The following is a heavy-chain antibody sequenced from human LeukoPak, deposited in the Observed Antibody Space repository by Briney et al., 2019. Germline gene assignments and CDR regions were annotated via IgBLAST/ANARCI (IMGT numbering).Heavy chain of an antibody. J-gene: IGHJ5*02. CDR3: ARRQYCSSTSCYKGWFDP. V-gene: IGHV4-39*01. Sequence: SETLSLTCTVSGDSISSSTYYWGWIRQPPGKGLEWIGSIYYSGSTYYNPSLKSRVTISVDTSKNQFSLKLSSVTAADTAVYYCARRQYCSSTSCYKGWFDPWGQGTLVTVSS. CDR2: IYYSGST. D-gene: IGHD2-2*02. CDR1: GDSISSSTYY.